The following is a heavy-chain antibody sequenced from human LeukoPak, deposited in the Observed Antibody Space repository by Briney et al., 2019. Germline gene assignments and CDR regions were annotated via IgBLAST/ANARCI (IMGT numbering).Heavy chain of an antibody. V-gene: IGHV4-39*01. J-gene: IGHJ5*02. CDR1: GGSISSSSYY. Sequence: SETLSLTCTVSGGSISSSSYYCGWIRQPPGKGLVWIGSIYYSGRPYYHPSLKSRLTISVDTSKTQFSLKLSSVTAADTAVYYCAKSRGPGLNWFDPWGQGTLVTVSS. CDR2: IYYSGRP. CDR3: AKSRGPGLNWFDP. D-gene: IGHD3-10*01.